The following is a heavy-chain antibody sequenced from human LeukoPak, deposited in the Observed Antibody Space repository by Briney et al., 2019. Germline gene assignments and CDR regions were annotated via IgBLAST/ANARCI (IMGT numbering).Heavy chain of an antibody. Sequence: PGGSLRLSCAASGFTFSSYWMSWVRQAPGKGLEWVSAISGSGGSTYYADSVKGRFTISRDNSKNTLYLQMNSLKAEDTAVYYCAKDTDTVVRYSDYWGQGTLVTVSS. CDR1: GFTFSSYW. J-gene: IGHJ4*02. CDR2: ISGSGGST. V-gene: IGHV3-23*01. D-gene: IGHD4-23*01. CDR3: AKDTDTVVRYSDY.